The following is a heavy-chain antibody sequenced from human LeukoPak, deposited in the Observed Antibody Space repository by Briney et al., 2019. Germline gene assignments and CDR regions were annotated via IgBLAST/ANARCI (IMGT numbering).Heavy chain of an antibody. D-gene: IGHD3-3*01. CDR2: INPNSGGT. Sequence: GASVKVSCKASGYTFTGYYMHWVRQAPGQGLEWMGWINPNSGGTNYAQKFQGRVTMTRDTSISTAYMELSRLRSDDTAVYYCARDQYYDFWSGYRVDSWGQGTMVTVSS. V-gene: IGHV1-2*02. CDR3: ARDQYYDFWSGYRVDS. J-gene: IGHJ3*02. CDR1: GYTFTGYY.